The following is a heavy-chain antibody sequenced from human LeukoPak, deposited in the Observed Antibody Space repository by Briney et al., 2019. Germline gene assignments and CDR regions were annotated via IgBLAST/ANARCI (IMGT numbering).Heavy chain of an antibody. CDR3: ARGDSSVGLNY. D-gene: IGHD1-26*01. Sequence: SGTLSLTCAVSGGSISSSNWWSWVRQPPGKGLEFIGEIFHSGSTNYNPSLKSRVTLSVDTSKNQFSLKLSSATAADTAVYYCARGDSSVGLNYWGQGTLVTVSS. J-gene: IGHJ4*02. CDR1: GGSISSSNW. V-gene: IGHV4-4*02. CDR2: IFHSGST.